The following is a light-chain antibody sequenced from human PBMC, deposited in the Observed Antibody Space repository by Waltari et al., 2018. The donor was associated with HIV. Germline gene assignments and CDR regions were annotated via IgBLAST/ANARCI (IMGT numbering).Light chain of an antibody. V-gene: IGLV1-40*01. CDR2: SNS. CDR1: SSNIGAGFV. CDR3: QSYDSSLSAL. J-gene: IGLJ2*01. Sequence: HSVLTQPPSVSGAPGLRVTISCTGSSSNIGAGFVVHWYQHLPGTAPKLLIYSNSKRPSGVPDRFSGSKSGTSASLAITGLQAEDEADYYCQSYDSSLSALFGGGTKLTVL.